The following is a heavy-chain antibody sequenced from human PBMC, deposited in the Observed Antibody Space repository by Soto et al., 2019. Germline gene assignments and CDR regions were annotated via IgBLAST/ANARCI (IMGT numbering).Heavy chain of an antibody. D-gene: IGHD2-2*01. J-gene: IGHJ4*02. V-gene: IGHV4-4*07. CDR1: GGSISRYY. CDR2: IYTSGST. Sequence: PSETLSLTCTVSGGSISRYYWSWIRQPAGQGLEWLGRIYTSGSTNYNPSLKSRVTMSVDTSKNQFSLKLSSVTAADTAVYYCARDWDIVVVPAAIGTGYFDYWGQGTLLTVSS. CDR3: ARDWDIVVVPAAIGTGYFDY.